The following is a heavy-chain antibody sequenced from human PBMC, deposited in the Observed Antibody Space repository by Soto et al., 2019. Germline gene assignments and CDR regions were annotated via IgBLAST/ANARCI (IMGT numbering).Heavy chain of an antibody. D-gene: IGHD2-21*02. CDR2: ISGSGGST. CDR1: GFTFSSYA. CDR3: PKHPEVVVTAPDY. V-gene: IGHV3-23*01. Sequence: GGSLRLSCAASGFTFSSYAMNWVRQAPGKGLEWVSAISGSGGSTYYVDSVKGRFTISRDNSRNTLYLQMNSLRAEDTAVYYCPKHPEVVVTAPDYWGQGTPVTVYS. J-gene: IGHJ4*02.